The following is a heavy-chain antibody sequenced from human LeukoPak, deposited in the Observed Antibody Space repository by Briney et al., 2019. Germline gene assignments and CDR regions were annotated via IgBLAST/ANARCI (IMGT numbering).Heavy chain of an antibody. J-gene: IGHJ3*02. CDR1: GYTFTSYG. CDR3: GADGGSGWPPGAFDI. D-gene: IGHD6-19*01. V-gene: IGHV1-18*04. Sequence: ASVKVSCKASGYTFTSYGISWVRQAPGQGLEGMGWISAYNGNTNYAQKLQGRVTMTTDTSTSTAYMELRSLRSDDTAVYYCGADGGSGWPPGAFDIWGQGTMVTVSS. CDR2: ISAYNGNT.